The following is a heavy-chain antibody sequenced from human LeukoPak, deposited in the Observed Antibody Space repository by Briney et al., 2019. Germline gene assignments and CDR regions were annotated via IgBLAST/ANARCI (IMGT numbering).Heavy chain of an antibody. CDR1: GFTFTSSA. D-gene: IGHD3-10*01. CDR3: ARLSYGSGSYYYYYMDV. Sequence: ASVKVSCKASGFTFTSSAMQWVRQARGQRLEWIGWIVVGSGNTNYAQKFQERVTITADKSTSTAYMELSSLRSEDTAVYYCARLSYGSGSYYYYYMDVWGKGTTVTVSS. J-gene: IGHJ6*03. CDR2: IVVGSGNT. V-gene: IGHV1-58*02.